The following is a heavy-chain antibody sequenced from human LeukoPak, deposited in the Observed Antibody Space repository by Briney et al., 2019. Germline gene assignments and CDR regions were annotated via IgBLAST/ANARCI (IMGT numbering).Heavy chain of an antibody. CDR1: GFTFSSYW. CDR2: IDSDGSST. V-gene: IGHV3-74*01. J-gene: IGHJ4*02. CDR3: ARGKNGDSLFDY. D-gene: IGHD4-17*01. Sequence: GGSLRLSCAASGFTFSSYWMHWVRQAPGKGLVWVSRIDSDGSSTTYADSVKGRFTISRDNAKNTLSLQMNSLRAEDTAVYYCARGKNGDSLFDYWGQGTLVTVSS.